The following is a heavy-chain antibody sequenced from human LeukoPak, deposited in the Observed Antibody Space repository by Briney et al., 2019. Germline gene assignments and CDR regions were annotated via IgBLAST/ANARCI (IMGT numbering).Heavy chain of an antibody. CDR3: ARTRGIAVAGVDP. V-gene: IGHV3-48*01. D-gene: IGHD6-19*01. CDR2: ISSSSTTI. CDR1: GFTFNTYT. J-gene: IGHJ5*02. Sequence: GGSLRLSCAASGFTFNTYTMIWVRQAPGKGLEWISYISSSSTTIYYADSVKGRFTVSRDNAKNSLYLQMNSLRAEDTAVYYCARTRGIAVAGVDPWGQGTLVTVSS.